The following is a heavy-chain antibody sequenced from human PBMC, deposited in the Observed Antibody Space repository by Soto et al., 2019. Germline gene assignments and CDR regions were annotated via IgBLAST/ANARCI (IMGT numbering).Heavy chain of an antibody. CDR1: GGSVSSGSYY. CDR3: AREATGERRLFDYYYYYGMDV. J-gene: IGHJ6*02. V-gene: IGHV4-61*01. CDR2: IYYSGST. D-gene: IGHD2-8*02. Sequence: SETLSLTCTVSGGSVSSGSYYWSWIRQPPGKGLEWIGYIYYSGSTNYNPSLKSRVTISVDTSKNQFSLKLSSVTAADTAVYYCAREATGERRLFDYYYYYGMDVWGQGTTVTVSS.